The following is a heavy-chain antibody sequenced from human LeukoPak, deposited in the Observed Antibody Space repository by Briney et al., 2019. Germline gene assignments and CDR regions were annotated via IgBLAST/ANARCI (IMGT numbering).Heavy chain of an antibody. CDR3: RCESVDTPMIVDY. J-gene: IGHJ4*02. CDR2: ITEKAYSYAT. CDR1: GFTFSGSA. D-gene: IGHD5-18*01. V-gene: IGHV3-73*01. Sequence: GGSLKLSCAASGFTFSGSAMHWVRQASGKGLEWVGRITEKAYSYATAYAASVKDRFTISRDDSKSMAYLQMTGLKTDDTAVYYCRCESVDTPMIVDYWGQGALVTVSS.